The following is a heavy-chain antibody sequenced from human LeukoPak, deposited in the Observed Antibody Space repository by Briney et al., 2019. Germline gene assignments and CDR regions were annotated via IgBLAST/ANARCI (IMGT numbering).Heavy chain of an antibody. J-gene: IGHJ6*03. CDR3: ARSSSSWSYYYYYYMDV. CDR2: IYYSGST. D-gene: IGHD6-13*01. Sequence: SETLSLTCTVSGGSISSSSYYWGWIRQPPGKGLEWIGSIYYSGSTYYNPSLKSRVTISVDTSKNQFSLQLSSVTAADTAVYYCARSSSSWSYYYYYYMDVWGKGATLSVSS. CDR1: GGSISSSSYY. V-gene: IGHV4-39*07.